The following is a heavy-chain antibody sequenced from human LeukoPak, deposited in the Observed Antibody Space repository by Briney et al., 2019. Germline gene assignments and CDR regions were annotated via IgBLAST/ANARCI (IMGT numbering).Heavy chain of an antibody. CDR2: INHSGST. V-gene: IGHV4-34*01. CDR1: GGSFSGYY. J-gene: IGHJ6*02. CDR3: ASTSYGWGSYFTPARPYYYYYGMDV. D-gene: IGHD3-10*01. Sequence: SETLSLTCAVYGGSFSGYYWSWIRQPPGKGLEWIGEINHSGSTDYNPSLKSRVTISVDTSKNQFSLKLSSVIAADTAVYYCASTSYGWGSYFTPARPYYYYYGMDVWGQGTTVTVSS.